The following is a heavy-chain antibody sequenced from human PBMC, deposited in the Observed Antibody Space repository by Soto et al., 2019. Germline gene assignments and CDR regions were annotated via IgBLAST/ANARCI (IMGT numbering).Heavy chain of an antibody. D-gene: IGHD3-3*01. CDR1: GFTFSSYA. Sequence: GGSLRLSCAASGFTFSSYAMHWVRQAPGKGLEYVSAISSNGGSTYYANSVKGRFTISRDNSKNTLYLQMGSLRAEDMAVYYCARDSTFDFWSGYYPHTPNYYYYMDVWGKGTTVTVSS. J-gene: IGHJ6*03. CDR3: ARDSTFDFWSGYYPHTPNYYYYMDV. CDR2: ISSNGGST. V-gene: IGHV3-64*01.